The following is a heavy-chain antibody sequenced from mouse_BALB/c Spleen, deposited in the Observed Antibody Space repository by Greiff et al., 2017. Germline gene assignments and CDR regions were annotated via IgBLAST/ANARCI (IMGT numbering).Heavy chain of an antibody. CDR3: ARYGGNYDFDY. D-gene: IGHD1-1*02. CDR2: ISSGSSTI. Sequence: EVQRVESGGGLVQPGGSRKLSCAASGFTFSSFGMHWVRQAPEKGLEWVAYISSGSSTIYYADTVKGRFTISRDNPKNTLFLQMTSLRSEDTAMYYCARYGGNYDFDYWGQGTTLTVSS. J-gene: IGHJ2*01. V-gene: IGHV5-17*02. CDR1: GFTFSSFG.